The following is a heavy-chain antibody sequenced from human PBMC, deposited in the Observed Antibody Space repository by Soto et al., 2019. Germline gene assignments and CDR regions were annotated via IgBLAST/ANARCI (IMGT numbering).Heavy chain of an antibody. J-gene: IGHJ5*02. V-gene: IGHV3-30-3*01. CDR2: ISYDGSNK. D-gene: IGHD5-18*01. Sequence: PGGSLRLSCTASGFTFSSYAMHWVRQAPGKGLEWVAVISYDGSNKYYADSVKGRFTISRDNSKNTLYLQMNSLRAEDTAVYYCARVNIQLWLRGWFDPWGREPWSPSPQ. CDR3: ARVNIQLWLRGWFDP. CDR1: GFTFSSYA.